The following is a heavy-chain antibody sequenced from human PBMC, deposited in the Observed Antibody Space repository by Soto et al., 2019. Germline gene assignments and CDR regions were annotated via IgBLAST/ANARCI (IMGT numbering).Heavy chain of an antibody. D-gene: IGHD3-10*01. J-gene: IGHJ5*02. CDR2: IYYSGST. V-gene: IGHV4-31*03. CDR1: GGSISSGGYY. Sequence: TLSLTCTVSGGSISSGGYYWSWIRQEPGKGLEWIGYIYYSGSTYYNPSLKSRVTISVDTSKNQFSLKLSSVTAADTAVYYCARFGDTRLFPGGFDPWGQGTLVTVSS. CDR3: ARFGDTRLFPGGFDP.